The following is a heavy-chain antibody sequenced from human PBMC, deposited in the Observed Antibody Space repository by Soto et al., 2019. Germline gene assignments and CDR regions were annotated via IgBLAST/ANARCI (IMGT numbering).Heavy chain of an antibody. Sequence: VASVKVSCKASGGTFSNYAISWVRQAPGQGLEWMGGIIPIFGTTNYAQKFQGRVTITADESTSTAYMELSSLRSEDTAVYYCARAVRRDYDISGYGTLHFDYWGQGTLVTVSS. CDR2: IIPIFGTT. D-gene: IGHD3-22*01. CDR1: GGTFSNYA. J-gene: IGHJ4*02. V-gene: IGHV1-69*13. CDR3: ARAVRRDYDISGYGTLHFDY.